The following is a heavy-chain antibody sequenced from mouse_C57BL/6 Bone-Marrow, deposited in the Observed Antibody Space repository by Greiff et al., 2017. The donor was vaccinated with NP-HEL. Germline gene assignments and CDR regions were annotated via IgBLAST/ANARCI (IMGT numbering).Heavy chain of an antibody. Sequence: DVQLVESGGGLVKPGGSLKLSCAASGFTFSSYAMSWVRQTPEKRLEWVATISDGGSYTYYPDNVKGRFTISRDNAKNNLYLQMSHLKSEDTAMYYCARDWTTVVGAMDYWGQGTSVTVSS. D-gene: IGHD1-1*01. CDR2: ISDGGSYT. V-gene: IGHV5-4*01. CDR3: ARDWTTVVGAMDY. J-gene: IGHJ4*01. CDR1: GFTFSSYA.